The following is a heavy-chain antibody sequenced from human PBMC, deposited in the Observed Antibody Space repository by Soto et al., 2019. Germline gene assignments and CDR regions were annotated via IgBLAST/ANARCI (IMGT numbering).Heavy chain of an antibody. CDR2: INTVNGNT. D-gene: IGHD3-22*01. J-gene: IGHJ4*02. V-gene: IGHV1-3*04. CDR3: ARDWDVHDSGAFGD. Sequence: RASVKVSCKASGYTFTDFAIHWVRQAPGQRPEWMGWINTVNGNTKYSQKLRDRVSISRDISASTAYMELSSLRSKDTAVYYCARDWDVHDSGAFGDWGQGTLVTVSS. CDR1: GYTFTDFA.